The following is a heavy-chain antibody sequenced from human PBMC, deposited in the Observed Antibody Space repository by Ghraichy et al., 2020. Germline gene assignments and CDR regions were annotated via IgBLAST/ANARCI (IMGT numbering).Heavy chain of an antibody. CDR3: AKERDSSGYYSFRGDYYGMDV. D-gene: IGHD3-22*01. CDR2: TSYDGSNK. J-gene: IGHJ6*02. CDR1: GFTFSRYG. V-gene: IGHV3-30*18. Sequence: GGSLRLSCAASGFTFSRYGMHCVRQAPCKGLEWVAVTSYDGSNKNYADSVKGRFTISRDNSKNTLYLQMNSLRAEDTAVYYCAKERDSSGYYSFRGDYYGMDVWGQGTTVTVSS.